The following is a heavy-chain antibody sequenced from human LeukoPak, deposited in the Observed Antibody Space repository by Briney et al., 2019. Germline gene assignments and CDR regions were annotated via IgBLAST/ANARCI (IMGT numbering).Heavy chain of an antibody. CDR3: ARGYYGDFRAFDF. Sequence: ASVKVSCKASGYTFTGYYMHWVRQAPGQGLEWMGWINPNSGGTNYAQKFQGRVTMTRDTSTSTAYMELSRLRSDDTAVYYCARGYYGDFRAFDFWGQGTMVTVSS. CDR1: GYTFTGYY. D-gene: IGHD4-17*01. J-gene: IGHJ3*01. CDR2: INPNSGGT. V-gene: IGHV1-2*02.